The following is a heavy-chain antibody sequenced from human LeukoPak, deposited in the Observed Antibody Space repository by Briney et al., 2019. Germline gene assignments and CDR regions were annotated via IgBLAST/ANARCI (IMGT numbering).Heavy chain of an antibody. Sequence: ASVKVSCKASGYTFTGYYMHWVRQAPGQGLEWMGIINASGGSTSYAQKFQGRVTMTRDTSTSTVYMELSRLRSEDTAVYYCARGGDLRGYRNSVDVWGKGTTVTVSS. CDR3: ARGGDLRGYRNSVDV. V-gene: IGHV1-46*01. J-gene: IGHJ6*04. CDR2: INASGGST. D-gene: IGHD4-11*01. CDR1: GYTFTGYY.